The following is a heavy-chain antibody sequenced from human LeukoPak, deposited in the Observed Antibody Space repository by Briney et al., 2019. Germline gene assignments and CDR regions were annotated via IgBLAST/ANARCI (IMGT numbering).Heavy chain of an antibody. J-gene: IGHJ5*02. Sequence: SVKVSCKASRGTFSSYAISWVRQAPGQGLEWMGRIIPILGIANYAQKFQGRVTITADKSTSTAYMELSSLRSEDTAVYYCAKSGAYDYSYNWFDPWGQGTLVTVSS. D-gene: IGHD3-16*01. CDR2: IIPILGIA. CDR1: RGTFSSYA. CDR3: AKSGAYDYSYNWFDP. V-gene: IGHV1-69*04.